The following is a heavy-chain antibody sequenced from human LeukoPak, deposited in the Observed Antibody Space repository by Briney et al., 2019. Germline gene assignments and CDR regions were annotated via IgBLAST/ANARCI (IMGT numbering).Heavy chain of an antibody. J-gene: IGHJ6*03. CDR2: IYYSGST. Sequence: PSETLSLTCTVSGGSISSSSYYWGWIRQPPGKGLEWIGSIYYSGSTYYNPSLKSRVTISVDTSKNQFSLKLSSVTAADTAVYYCARGPRAYCSSTSCYPYYYYYYYMDVWGKGTTVTVSS. D-gene: IGHD2-2*01. CDR3: ARGPRAYCSSTSCYPYYYYYYYMDV. CDR1: GGSISSSSYY. V-gene: IGHV4-39*01.